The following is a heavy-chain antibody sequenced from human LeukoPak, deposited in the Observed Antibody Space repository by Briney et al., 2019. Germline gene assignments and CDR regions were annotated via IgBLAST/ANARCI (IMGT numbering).Heavy chain of an antibody. D-gene: IGHD6-19*01. CDR2: IFSGGNT. CDR3: ARVIRGIAVAGTGYYMDV. Sequence: SSETLSLTCTVSGASISSSRSFWGWIRQPPGKGLEWIVSIFSGGNTYYNPSLNSRVSISIDTSKNQFSLRLSSVTAADTAVYYCARVIRGIAVAGTGYYMDVWGKGTTVTVSS. V-gene: IGHV4-39*01. J-gene: IGHJ6*03. CDR1: GASISSSRSF.